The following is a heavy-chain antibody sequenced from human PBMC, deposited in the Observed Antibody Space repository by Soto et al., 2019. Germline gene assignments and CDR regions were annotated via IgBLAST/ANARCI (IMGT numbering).Heavy chain of an antibody. Sequence: EVQLVESGGGLVKPGGSLRLSCAASGFTFSNAWMSWVRQAPGKELEWVGRIKSKTDGGTTDYAAPVKGRFTISRDDSKNTLYLQMNSLKTEDTAVYYCTTEDSTVLRYFDWLPFDYWGQGTLVTVSS. CDR2: IKSKTDGGTT. CDR1: GFTFSNAW. D-gene: IGHD3-9*01. J-gene: IGHJ4*02. V-gene: IGHV3-15*01. CDR3: TTEDSTVLRYFDWLPFDY.